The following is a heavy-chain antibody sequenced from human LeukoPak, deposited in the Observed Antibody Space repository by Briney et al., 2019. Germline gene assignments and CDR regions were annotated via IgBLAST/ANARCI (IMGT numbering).Heavy chain of an antibody. J-gene: IGHJ4*02. V-gene: IGHV1-8*01. CDR1: GYTFTSYD. Sequence: ASVKVSCKASGYTFTSYDINWVRQATGQGLEWMGWMNPNSGNTGYAQKFQGRVTMTRNTSISTAYMELRSLRSDDTAVYYCARRRSYDFWSGFDDWGQGTLVTVSS. CDR3: ARRRSYDFWSGFDD. CDR2: MNPNSGNT. D-gene: IGHD3-3*01.